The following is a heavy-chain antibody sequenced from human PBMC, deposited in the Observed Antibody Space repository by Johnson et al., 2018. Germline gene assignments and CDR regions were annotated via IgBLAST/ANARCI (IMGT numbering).Heavy chain of an antibody. V-gene: IGHV3-23*04. CDR3: ARAGMSLLSDYYYYYMDV. J-gene: IGHJ6*03. D-gene: IGHD6-13*01. Sequence: VQLVQSGGGVVQPGRSLRLSCAASGFTFSSYAMSWVRQAPGKGLEWVSAISGSGGSTYYADSVKGRFTISRDNSKNTLYLQMNSLRAEDTAVYYCARAGMSLLSDYYYYYMDVWGKGTTVTVSS. CDR1: GFTFSSYA. CDR2: ISGSGGST.